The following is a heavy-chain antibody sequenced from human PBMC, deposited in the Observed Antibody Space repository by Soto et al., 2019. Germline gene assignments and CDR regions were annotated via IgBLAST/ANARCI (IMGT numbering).Heavy chain of an antibody. D-gene: IGHD3-16*01. V-gene: IGHV3-7*01. CDR2: IKQDGSEK. CDR1: RFTFSSYW. Sequence: AGGSLRLSCAASRFTFSSYWMTWVRQAPGKGLEWVANIKQDGSEKYYVDSVKGRFTISRDNAKNSLYLQMNSLRAEDTAVYYCARDVSGGNLDPWGQGTLVTVSS. J-gene: IGHJ5*02. CDR3: ARDVSGGNLDP.